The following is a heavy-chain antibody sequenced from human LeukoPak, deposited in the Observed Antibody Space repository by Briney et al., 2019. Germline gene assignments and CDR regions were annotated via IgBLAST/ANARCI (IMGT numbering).Heavy chain of an antibody. CDR2: IYPGDSDT. V-gene: IGHV5-51*01. J-gene: IGHJ4*02. D-gene: IGHD3-22*01. CDR3: ASPRGVDDSSGYYDY. CDR1: GYSFTSYW. Sequence: GEALKISCKGSGYSFTSYWIGWVRQMPGKGLEWMGIIYPGDSDTRYSPSFQGQVTISADKSISTAYLQWSSLKASDTAMYYCASPRGVDDSSGYYDYWGQGTLVTVSS.